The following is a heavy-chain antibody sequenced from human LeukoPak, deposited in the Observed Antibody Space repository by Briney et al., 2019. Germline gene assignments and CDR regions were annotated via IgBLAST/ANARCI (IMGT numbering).Heavy chain of an antibody. Sequence: GGSLRLSCAASGFTFSSYDMHWVRQATGKGLEWVSAIGTAGDTYYPGSVKGRFTISRENAKNSLYLQMNSLRAGDTAVYYCARGLQNRQWLASAYYYYGMDVWGQGTTVTVSS. CDR3: ARGLQNRQWLASAYYYYGMDV. D-gene: IGHD6-19*01. J-gene: IGHJ6*02. CDR1: GFTFSSYD. V-gene: IGHV3-13*01. CDR2: IGTAGDT.